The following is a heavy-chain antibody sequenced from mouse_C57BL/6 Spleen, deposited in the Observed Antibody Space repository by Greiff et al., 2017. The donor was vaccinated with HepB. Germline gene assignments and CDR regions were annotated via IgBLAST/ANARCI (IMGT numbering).Heavy chain of an antibody. CDR3: AGITTVVDWYFDV. D-gene: IGHD1-1*01. CDR2: IYPGSGST. J-gene: IGHJ1*03. CDR1: GYTFTSYW. V-gene: IGHV1-55*01. Sequence: QVQLQQPGAELVKPGASVKMSCKASGYTFTSYWITWVKQRPGQGLEWIGDIYPGSGSTNYNEKFKSKATLTVDTSSSTAYMQLSSRTSEDAAVYYCAGITTVVDWYFDVWGTGTTVTVSS.